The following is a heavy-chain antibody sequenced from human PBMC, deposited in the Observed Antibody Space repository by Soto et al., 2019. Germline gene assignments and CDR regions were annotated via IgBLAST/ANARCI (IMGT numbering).Heavy chain of an antibody. CDR1: GFTFSSYW. V-gene: IGHV3-74*01. Sequence: PGGSLRFSCAASGFTFSSYWMHWVRQAPGKGLVWVSRINSDGSSTSYADSVKGRFTISRDNAKNTQYLQMNSLRAEDTAVYYCARVLTGSWNWFDPWGQGTLVTVSS. CDR3: ARVLTGSWNWFDP. D-gene: IGHD6-13*01. J-gene: IGHJ5*02. CDR2: INSDGSST.